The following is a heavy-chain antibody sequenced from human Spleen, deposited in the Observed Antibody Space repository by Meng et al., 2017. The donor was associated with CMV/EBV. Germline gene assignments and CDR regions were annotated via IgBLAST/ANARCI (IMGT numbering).Heavy chain of an antibody. CDR3: ARDVESVAVSDY. V-gene: IGHV1-18*01. CDR1: GYTFTSYG. CDR2: ISAYNGNK. Sequence: ASVKVSCKASGYTFTSYGITWVRQAPGQGLEWMGWISAYNGNKKYAQKFQGRVTMTTDTSTSTAYMEMRSLRSDDTAVYYCARDVESVAVSDYWGQGTLVTVSS. D-gene: IGHD6-19*01. J-gene: IGHJ4*02.